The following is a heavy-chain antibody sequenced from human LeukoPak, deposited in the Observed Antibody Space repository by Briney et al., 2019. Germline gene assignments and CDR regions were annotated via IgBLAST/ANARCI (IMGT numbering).Heavy chain of an antibody. V-gene: IGHV3-9*01. J-gene: IGHJ3*01. D-gene: IGHD3-16*01. Sequence: GGSLRLSCAASGFTFDDYAMHWVRQAPGKGLEWVSGISWNSGSIGYADSVKGRFTISRDNAKNSLYLQMDSLRAEDTAVFYCARDTSYAFDFWGQGTVVTVSS. CDR1: GFTFDDYA. CDR3: ARDTSYAFDF. CDR2: ISWNSGSI.